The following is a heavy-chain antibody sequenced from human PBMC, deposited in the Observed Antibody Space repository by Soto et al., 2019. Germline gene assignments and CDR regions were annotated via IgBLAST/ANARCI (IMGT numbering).Heavy chain of an antibody. Sequence: XETLSLTCTVSGGSISSYYWSWIRQPPGKGLEWIGYIYYSGSTNYNPSLKSRVTISVDTSKNQFSLKLSSVTAADTAVYYCARLTVTTGHFDYWGQGTLVTVSS. D-gene: IGHD4-17*01. CDR1: GGSISSYY. V-gene: IGHV4-59*01. CDR2: IYYSGST. CDR3: ARLTVTTGHFDY. J-gene: IGHJ4*02.